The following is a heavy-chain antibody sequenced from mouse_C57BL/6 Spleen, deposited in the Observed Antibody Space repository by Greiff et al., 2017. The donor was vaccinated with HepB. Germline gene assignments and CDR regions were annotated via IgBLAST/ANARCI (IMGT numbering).Heavy chain of an antibody. CDR3: ARDARGYYDYDGWYFDV. J-gene: IGHJ1*03. Sequence: EVKLMESGGGLVQSGRSLRLSCATSGFTFSDFYMEWVRQAPGKGLEWIAASRNKANDYTTEYSASVKGRFIVSRDTSQSILYLQMNALRAEDTAIDYCARDARGYYDYDGWYFDVWGTGTTVTVSS. CDR2: SRNKANDYTT. V-gene: IGHV7-1*01. CDR1: GFTFSDFY. D-gene: IGHD2-4*01.